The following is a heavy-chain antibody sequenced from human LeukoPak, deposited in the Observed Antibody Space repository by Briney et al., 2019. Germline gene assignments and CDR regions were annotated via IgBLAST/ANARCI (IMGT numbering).Heavy chain of an antibody. D-gene: IGHD6-13*01. CDR2: ISSSSSYI. CDR1: GFTFSSYS. Sequence: PGGSLRLSRAASGFTFSSYSMNWVRQAPGKGLEWVSSISSSSSYIYYADSVKGRFTISRDNAKNSLYLQMNSLRAEDTAVYYCARGWGIAAAVAFDYWGQGTLVTVSS. CDR3: ARGWGIAAAVAFDY. V-gene: IGHV3-21*01. J-gene: IGHJ4*02.